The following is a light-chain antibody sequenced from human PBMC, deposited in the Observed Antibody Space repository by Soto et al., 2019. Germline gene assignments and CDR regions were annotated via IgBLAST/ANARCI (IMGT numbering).Light chain of an antibody. J-gene: IGKJ1*01. CDR3: QQYNSYWT. CDR1: QTISRY. Sequence: DIQLTQSPASLSASVGDGVTITCRASQTISRYLNWYQQKPGTAPKLLIYDASSLESGVPSRFSGSGSGTEFTLTISSLQPDDFATYYCQQYNSYWTFGQGTKVDIK. CDR2: DAS. V-gene: IGKV1-5*01.